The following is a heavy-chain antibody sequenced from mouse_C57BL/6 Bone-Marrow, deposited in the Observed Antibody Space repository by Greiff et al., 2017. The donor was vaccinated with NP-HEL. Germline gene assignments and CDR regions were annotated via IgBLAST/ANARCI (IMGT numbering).Heavy chain of an antibody. V-gene: IGHV1-72*01. CDR3: ARGRVWLRRRAY. Sequence: QVQLQQPGAELVKPGASVKLSCTASGYTFTSYWMHWVQQRPGRGLEWIGRIDPNSGGTKYNEKFKSRATLTVDKPSSTADMQLSRLTSEDSAVYYCARGRVWLRRRAYWGQGTLVTVSA. D-gene: IGHD2-2*01. J-gene: IGHJ3*01. CDR2: IDPNSGGT. CDR1: GYTFTSYW.